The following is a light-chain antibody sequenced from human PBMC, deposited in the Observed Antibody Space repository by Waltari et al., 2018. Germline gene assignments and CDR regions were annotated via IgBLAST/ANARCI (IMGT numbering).Light chain of an antibody. CDR2: DVN. CDR1: SNDVGGYKY. J-gene: IGLJ2*01. V-gene: IGLV2-14*03. CDR3: SSYTSSTSVI. Sequence: QSALTQPASVSGSPGQSIPISCTGTSNDVGGYKYFSWYQQHPGKAPKVLIYDVNNRPSGVSNRFSGSKSGNTASLTISGLQAEDEADYFCSSYTSSTSVIFGGGTKVTVL.